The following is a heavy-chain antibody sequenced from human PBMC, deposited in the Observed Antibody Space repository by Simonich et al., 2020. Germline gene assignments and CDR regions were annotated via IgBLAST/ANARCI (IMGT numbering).Heavy chain of an antibody. V-gene: IGHV4-39*01. CDR3: ARHAGFAFDI. Sequence: QLQLQESGPGLVKPSETLSLTCTVSGGSISSSRYYWGWIRQPPGKGLEWIGSIYYSWCTYYHPSLKSRGTISVDTSKNQFSLKLSSVTAADTAVYYCARHAGFAFDIWGQGTMVTVSS. D-gene: IGHD6-13*01. CDR1: GGSISSSRYY. J-gene: IGHJ3*02. CDR2: IYYSWCT.